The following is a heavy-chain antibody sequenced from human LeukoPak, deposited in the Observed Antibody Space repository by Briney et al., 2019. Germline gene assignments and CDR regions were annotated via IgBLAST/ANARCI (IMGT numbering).Heavy chain of an antibody. D-gene: IGHD6-19*01. J-gene: IGHJ4*02. Sequence: ASVKVSCKVSGYTLTELSMHWVRQAPGKGLEWMGGFDPEDGETIYAQKFQGRVTMTEDTSTDTAYMELSSLRSEDTAVYYCATAGGSSGWYVFLSFDYWGQGTLVTVSS. CDR3: ATAGGSSGWYVFLSFDY. CDR1: GYTLTELS. CDR2: FDPEDGET. V-gene: IGHV1-24*01.